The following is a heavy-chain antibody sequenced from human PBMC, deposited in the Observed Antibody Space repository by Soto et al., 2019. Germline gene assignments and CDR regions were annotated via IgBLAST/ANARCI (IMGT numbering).Heavy chain of an antibody. CDR2: IYPGDSDT. CDR1: GYSFTSYW. Sequence: GESRKISCKGSGYSFTSYWIGWVRQMPGKGLEWMGIIYPGDSDTRYSPSFQGQVTISADKSISTAYLQWSSLKASDTAMYYCARLGAARDYYYYYMDVWGKGTTVTVSS. J-gene: IGHJ6*03. CDR3: ARLGAARDYYYYYMDV. V-gene: IGHV5-51*01. D-gene: IGHD3-10*01.